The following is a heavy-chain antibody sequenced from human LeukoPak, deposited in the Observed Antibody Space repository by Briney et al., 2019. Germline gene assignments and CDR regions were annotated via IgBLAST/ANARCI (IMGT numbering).Heavy chain of an antibody. J-gene: IGHJ4*02. CDR3: ARRPGAYYDILTGPGPSDY. Sequence: ASVNVSCKASGYTFTSYGINWVRQATGQGLEWMGWMNPNSGNTGYAQKFQGRVTMTRNTSISTAYMELSSLRSEDTAVYYCARRPGAYYDILTGPGPSDYWGQGTLVTVSS. V-gene: IGHV1-8*02. CDR2: MNPNSGNT. CDR1: GYTFTSYG. D-gene: IGHD3-9*01.